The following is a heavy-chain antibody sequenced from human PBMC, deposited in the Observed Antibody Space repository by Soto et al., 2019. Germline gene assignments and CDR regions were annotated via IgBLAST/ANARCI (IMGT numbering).Heavy chain of an antibody. CDR2: IYYTGNT. D-gene: IGHD1-1*01. CDR1: GGSISGGGTGSY. Sequence: QVQLQESDPGLMKPSQTLSLTCTVSGGSISGGGTGSYWTWIRQVPGKGLEWIGYIYYTGNTYYNPSLKRRPTISIDTSENQFSLKLTSVTAADTAVYFCASGHDAYKVRYWGQGTLVTVSS. J-gene: IGHJ4*02. V-gene: IGHV4-31*03. CDR3: ASGHDAYKVRY.